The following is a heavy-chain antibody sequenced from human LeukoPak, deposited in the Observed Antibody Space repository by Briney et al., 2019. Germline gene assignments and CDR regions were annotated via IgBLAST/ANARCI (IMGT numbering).Heavy chain of an antibody. D-gene: IGHD5-24*01. V-gene: IGHV1-8*02. Sequence: GASVKVSCKASGYTFTSYDINWVRQATGQGLEWMGWMNPNSGNTGYAQKFQGRVTMTRDTSTSTVYMELSSLRSEDTAVYYCARDKDGYNPYWFDPWGQGTLVTVSS. CDR3: ARDKDGYNPYWFDP. CDR1: GYTFTSYD. J-gene: IGHJ5*02. CDR2: MNPNSGNT.